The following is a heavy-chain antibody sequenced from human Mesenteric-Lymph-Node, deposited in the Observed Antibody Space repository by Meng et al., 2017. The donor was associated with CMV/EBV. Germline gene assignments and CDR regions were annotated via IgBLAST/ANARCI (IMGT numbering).Heavy chain of an antibody. CDR2: IYYSGST. J-gene: IGHJ6*02. CDR3: AREAGYSNYGSYYYYYGMDV. Sequence: SETLSLTCAVYGGSFSDYYWSWIRQPPGKGLEWIGYIYYSGSTNYNPSLKSRVTISVDTSKNQFSLKLSSVTAADTAVYYCAREAGYSNYGSYYYYYGMDVWGQGTTVTVSS. V-gene: IGHV4-59*01. D-gene: IGHD4-11*01. CDR1: GGSFSDYY.